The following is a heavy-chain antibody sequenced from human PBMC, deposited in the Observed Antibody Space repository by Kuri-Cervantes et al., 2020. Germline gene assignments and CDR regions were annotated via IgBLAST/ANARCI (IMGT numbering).Heavy chain of an antibody. D-gene: IGHD3-22*01. Sequence: GESLKISCAASGFTFSSYGMHWVRQAPGKGLEWVAVISYDGSNKYYADSVKGRFTFSRDNAKNSLFLQMNSLRPEDTSIYYCARGVFSDSSSFDYWGRGTLVTVSS. CDR2: ISYDGSNK. V-gene: IGHV3-30*12. CDR3: ARGVFSDSSSFDY. CDR1: GFTFSSYG. J-gene: IGHJ4*02.